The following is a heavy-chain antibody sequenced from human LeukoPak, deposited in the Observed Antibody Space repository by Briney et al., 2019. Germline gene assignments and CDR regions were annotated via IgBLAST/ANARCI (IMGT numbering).Heavy chain of an antibody. CDR2: ISSSSSYI. CDR3: ARVTGYYDSSGYIDY. V-gene: IGHV3-21*01. D-gene: IGHD3-22*01. CDR1: GFTFSSYA. Sequence: GGSLRLSCAASGFTFSSYAMNWVRQAPGKGLEWVSSISSSSSYIYYADSVKGRFTISRDNAKNSLYLQMNSLRAEDTAVYYCARVTGYYDSSGYIDYWGQGTLVTVSS. J-gene: IGHJ4*02.